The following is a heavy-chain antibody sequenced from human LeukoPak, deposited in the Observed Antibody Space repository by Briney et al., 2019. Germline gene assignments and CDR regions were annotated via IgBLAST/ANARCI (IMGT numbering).Heavy chain of an antibody. CDR2: INHSGST. CDR1: ADSFSGYY. V-gene: IGHV4-34*01. D-gene: IGHD1-14*01. J-gene: IGHJ5*02. CDR3: ATNVPGTTFFDP. Sequence: SETLSLTCAVYADSFSGYYWTWIRQPPGKGLEWIGEINHSGSTNYNPSLKSRVTISVDTSKNQFSLNLTSVTAAVTAISDCATNVPGTTFFDPWGQGTVVTVSS.